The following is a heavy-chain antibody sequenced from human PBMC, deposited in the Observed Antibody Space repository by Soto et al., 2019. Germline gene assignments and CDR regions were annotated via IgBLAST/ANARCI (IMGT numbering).Heavy chain of an antibody. J-gene: IGHJ6*02. CDR2: ISGSGGST. V-gene: IGHV3-23*01. Sequence: PGGSLRLSCAASGFTFSSYAMSWVRQAPGKGLEWVSAISGSGGSTYYADSVKGRFTISRDNSKNTLYLQMNSLRAEDTAVYYCAKDRGLEGVSRGMDVWGQGTTVTVSS. CDR3: AKDRGLEGVSRGMDV. CDR1: GFTFSSYA. D-gene: IGHD1-1*01.